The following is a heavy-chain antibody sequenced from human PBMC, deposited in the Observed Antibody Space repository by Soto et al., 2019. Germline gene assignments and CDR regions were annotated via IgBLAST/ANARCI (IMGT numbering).Heavy chain of an antibody. Sequence: GSLRLSCAASGFTFSSYWMSWVRQAPGKGLAWVANIKRDGSEKYYVDSVKGRFTISRDNAKNSLYLQMNSLRAEDTAVYYCARSEWELPQYFQHWGQGTLVTVSS. D-gene: IGHD1-26*01. CDR2: IKRDGSEK. V-gene: IGHV3-7*03. CDR3: ARSEWELPQYFQH. CDR1: GFTFSSYW. J-gene: IGHJ1*01.